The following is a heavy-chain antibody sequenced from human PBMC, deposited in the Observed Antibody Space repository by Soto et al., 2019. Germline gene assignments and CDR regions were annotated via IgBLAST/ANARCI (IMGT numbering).Heavy chain of an antibody. D-gene: IGHD2-15*01. CDR1: GFSLSTSGVG. CDR3: AHKSDLYCSGGSCYSL. J-gene: IGHJ4*02. CDR2: IYWDDDK. Sequence: GPTLVNPTQTLTLTCTFSGFSLSTSGVGVGWIRQPPGKALEWLALIYWDDDKRYSPSLKSRLTITKDTSKNQVVLTMTNMDPVDTATYYCAHKSDLYCSGGSCYSLWGQGTLVTVSS. V-gene: IGHV2-5*02.